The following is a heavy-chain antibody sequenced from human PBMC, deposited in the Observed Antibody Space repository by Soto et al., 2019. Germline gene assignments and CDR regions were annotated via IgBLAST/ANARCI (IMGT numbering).Heavy chain of an antibody. CDR1: GFTFSSYA. CDR2: ISYDGSNK. CDR3: ARDWVDYCISTSCRGPIDY. Sequence: QVQLVESGGGVVQPGRSLRLSCAASGFTFSSYAMHWVRQAPGKGLEWVAVISYDGSNKYYADSVKGRFTISRDNSKNTLYLQMNSLRAEDTAVYYCARDWVDYCISTSCRGPIDYWGQGTLVTVSS. J-gene: IGHJ4*02. V-gene: IGHV3-30-3*01. D-gene: IGHD2-2*01.